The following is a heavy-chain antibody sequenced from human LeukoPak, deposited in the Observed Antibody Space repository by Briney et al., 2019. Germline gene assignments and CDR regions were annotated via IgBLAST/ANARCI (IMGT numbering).Heavy chain of an antibody. CDR2: INPNSGGT. Sequence: ASVKVSCKASGYTFTSYYMHWVRQAPGQGLEWMGWINPNSGGTNYAQKFQGRVTMTRDTSISTAYMELSRLRSDDTAVYYCAREQVVVAASFDYWGQGTLVTVSS. J-gene: IGHJ4*02. D-gene: IGHD2-15*01. CDR1: GYTFTSYY. CDR3: AREQVVVAASFDY. V-gene: IGHV1-2*02.